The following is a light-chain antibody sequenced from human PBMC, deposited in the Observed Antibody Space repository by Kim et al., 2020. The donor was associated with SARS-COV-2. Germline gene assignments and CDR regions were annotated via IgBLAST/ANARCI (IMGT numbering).Light chain of an antibody. CDR1: NIGSKS. V-gene: IGLV3-21*04. J-gene: IGLJ2*01. Sequence: APGKTARITCGGNNIGSKSVHWYQQKPGQAPVLVIYYDSDRPSGIPERFSGSNSGNTATLTISRVEAVDEADYYCQVWDSSSDHVVFGGGTKLTVL. CDR2: YDS. CDR3: QVWDSSSDHVV.